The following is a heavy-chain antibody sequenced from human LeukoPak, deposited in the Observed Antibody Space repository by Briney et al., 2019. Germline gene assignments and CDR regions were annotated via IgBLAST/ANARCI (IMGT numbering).Heavy chain of an antibody. J-gene: IGHJ6*02. Sequence: GGSPRLSCAASGFTFRSYAMTWVRQAPARGLEWVSSISGSGDSIHYTDSVKGRFTISRDNSMNTLYLQMNSLRVDDTAVYYCAREQVVVGRGYYGMDVWGQGTTVTVSS. CDR3: AREQVVVGRGYYGMDV. V-gene: IGHV3-23*01. CDR2: ISGSGDSI. CDR1: GFTFRSYA. D-gene: IGHD2-2*01.